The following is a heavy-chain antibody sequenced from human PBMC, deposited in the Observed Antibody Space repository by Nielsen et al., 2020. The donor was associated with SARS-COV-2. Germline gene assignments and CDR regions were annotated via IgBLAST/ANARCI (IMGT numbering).Heavy chain of an antibody. CDR1: GYTFTSYG. CDR2: ISAYNGNT. D-gene: IGHD3-10*01. J-gene: IGHJ1*01. V-gene: IGHV1-18*04. CDR3: ARETMVRGFFQH. Sequence: ASVKVSCKASGYTFTSYGISWVRQAPGQGLEWMGWISAYNGNTNYAQKLQGRVTMTRDTSTSTVYMELSSLRSEDTAVYYCARETMVRGFFQHWGQGTLVTVSS.